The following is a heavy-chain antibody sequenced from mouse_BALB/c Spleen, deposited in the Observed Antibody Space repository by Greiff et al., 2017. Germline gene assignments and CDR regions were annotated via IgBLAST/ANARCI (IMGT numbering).Heavy chain of an antibody. Sequence: QVQLQQSGPVLVAPSQRLSITCTVSGFSLTGYGVNWVRQPPGKVLEWLGMLWGDGSTDYNAALKSRLSISKDNSESQVFLKMNSLQTEDTARYYCGTYDRYWYFDAWGEGTTDTVCS. CDR1: GFSLTGYG. D-gene: IGHD2-14*01. CDR3: GTYDRYWYFDA. CDR2: LWGDGST. J-gene: IGHJ1*01. V-gene: IGHV2-6-7*01.